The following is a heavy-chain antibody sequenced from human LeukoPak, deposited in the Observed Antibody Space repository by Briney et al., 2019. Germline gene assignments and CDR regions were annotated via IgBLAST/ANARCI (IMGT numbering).Heavy chain of an antibody. CDR3: ARDLRGSIVRYFDY. V-gene: IGHV3-30*02. CDR2: IRYDGSNE. Sequence: GGSLRLSCAASGFTFSSYGMHWVRQAPGKGLEWVAFIRYDGSNEYYADSVKGRFTISRDNSQNTLFLQVNSLRAEDTAVYYCARDLRGSIVRYFDYWGQGTLVTVSS. D-gene: IGHD3-9*01. CDR1: GFTFSSYG. J-gene: IGHJ4*02.